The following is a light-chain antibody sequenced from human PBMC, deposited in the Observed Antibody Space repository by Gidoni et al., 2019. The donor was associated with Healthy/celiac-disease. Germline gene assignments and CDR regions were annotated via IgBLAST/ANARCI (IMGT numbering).Light chain of an antibody. CDR1: QSISSY. CDR3: QQSYSTPT. Sequence: DIQMTQSPSSLSASVGDRVTITCRASQSISSYLNWYQQKPGKAPKLLIYAASSLQSGVPSRFSGSGSGTDFTITISSLQHEDFATYYCQQSYSTPTFGGGTKVEIK. CDR2: AAS. V-gene: IGKV1-39*01. J-gene: IGKJ4*01.